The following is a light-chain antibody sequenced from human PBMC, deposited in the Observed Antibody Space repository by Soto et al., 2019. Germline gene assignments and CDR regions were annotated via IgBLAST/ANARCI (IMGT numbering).Light chain of an antibody. CDR2: LEGSGSY. CDR1: SGHSSYI. Sequence: QSVLTQSSSASASLGSSVKLTCTLSSGHSSYIIAWHQQQPGKAPRYLMKLEGSGSYYKGSGVPDRFSGSSSGADRYLTISNLQFEDEADYYCETWDTNTWVFGGGTQLTVL. J-gene: IGLJ3*02. V-gene: IGLV4-60*02. CDR3: ETWDTNTWV.